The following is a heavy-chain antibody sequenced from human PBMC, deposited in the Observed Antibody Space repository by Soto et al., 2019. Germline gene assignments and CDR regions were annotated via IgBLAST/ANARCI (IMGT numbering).Heavy chain of an antibody. CDR3: TRQSYFDILTGHYHYYGMDG. D-gene: IGHD3-9*01. V-gene: IGHV3-73*01. J-gene: IGHJ6*02. CDR2: IRSKANTYAT. CDR1: GFTFRGSI. Sequence: PGGSLRLSCAASGFTFRGSIIHWVRQASGKGLEWVGHIRSKANTYATSYAASAKGRFTISRDDSKNTATLQMNSLKTEDTAVYYCTRQSYFDILTGHYHYYGMDGWAQGTTVTVSS.